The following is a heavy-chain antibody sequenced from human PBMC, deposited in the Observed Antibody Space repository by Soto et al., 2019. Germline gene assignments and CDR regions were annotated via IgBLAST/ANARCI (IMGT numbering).Heavy chain of an antibody. CDR2: IYFDGITT. D-gene: IGHD1-26*01. CDR3: ARGGAMGVDY. CDR1: VFTWNTHC. V-gene: IGHV3-74*01. J-gene: IGHJ4*02. Sequence: GGSLRLSGTASVFTWNTHCMHWVRQAPGKGLVWVSRIYFDGITTNYADSVKGRLTVSRDNAKNTVYLHVNTLRDEDTAVYYCARGGAMGVDYWGQGTLVTVSS.